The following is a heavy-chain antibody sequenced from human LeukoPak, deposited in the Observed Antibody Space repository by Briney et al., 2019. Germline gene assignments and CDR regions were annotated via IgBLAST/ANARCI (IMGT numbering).Heavy chain of an antibody. CDR2: ISNTDDSI. CDR3: ARAPAVYFFYIDV. V-gene: IGHV3-11*04. J-gene: IGHJ6*03. Sequence: GGSLRLSCAASGFTFSDYHMTWIRQAPGKGLEWVSYISNTDDSINYADSVSGRFTISRDNAKGSVHLQMNSLRVEDTAVYYCARAPAVYFFYIDVWGEGTTVTVSS. CDR1: GFTFSDYH.